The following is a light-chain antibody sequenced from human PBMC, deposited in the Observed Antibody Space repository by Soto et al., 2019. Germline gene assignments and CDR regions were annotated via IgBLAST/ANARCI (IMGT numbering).Light chain of an antibody. CDR1: QSIGTW. V-gene: IGKV1-5*01. CDR3: QQYSDSSGA. J-gene: IGKJ1*01. Sequence: DIQVTQSPSTLSASVGDRVTITCGASQSIGTWLAWYQQKPGKAPKLLIFDASTLESGVPSRFSGSGSGTDFTLTISSLQPDGFATYYCQQYSDSSGAFGQGTRVEIK. CDR2: DAS.